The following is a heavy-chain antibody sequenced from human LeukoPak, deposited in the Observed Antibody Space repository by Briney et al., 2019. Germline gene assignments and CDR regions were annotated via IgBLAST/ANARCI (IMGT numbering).Heavy chain of an antibody. CDR2: IYYTGNT. Sequence: SETLPLTCTVSGGSISSSSYYWGWIRQPPGKGLEWIGSIYYTGNTYYNPSLKSRVTISVDTSKNHFSLKLSSVSAADTAVYYCARLGAGPTYYDFWSGYSSFYFDYWGQGTLVTVSS. CDR1: GGSISSSSYY. CDR3: ARLGAGPTYYDFWSGYSSFYFDY. V-gene: IGHV4-39*02. D-gene: IGHD3-3*01. J-gene: IGHJ4*02.